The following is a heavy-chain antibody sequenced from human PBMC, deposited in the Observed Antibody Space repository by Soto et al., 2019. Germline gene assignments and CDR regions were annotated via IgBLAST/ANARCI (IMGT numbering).Heavy chain of an antibody. CDR1: GGTFSSYA. Sequence: ASVKVSCKASGGTFSSYAISCVRQAPGQGLEWMGGIIPIFGTANYAQKIQGRVTITADESTSTAYMELSSLRSEDTAVYYCAGPPELTRIYYYYGMDVWGQGTTVTVSS. CDR3: AGPPELTRIYYYYGMDV. CDR2: IIPIFGTA. V-gene: IGHV1-69*13. D-gene: IGHD1-7*01. J-gene: IGHJ6*02.